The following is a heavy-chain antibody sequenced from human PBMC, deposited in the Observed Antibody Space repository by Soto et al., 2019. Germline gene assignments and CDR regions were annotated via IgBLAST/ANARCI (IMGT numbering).Heavy chain of an antibody. J-gene: IGHJ4*02. CDR3: ARAPREWGFDD. V-gene: IGHV1-8*01. D-gene: IGHD3-3*01. CDR2: MNPDSGNT. CDR1: GYTFTSYD. Sequence: QVQLVQSGAELKKPGASVKVSCKSSGYTFTSYDFNWVRQATGQEPEWMGWMNPDSGNTGYAQKFQGRVTMTRDTSISTADLELSSLRSDYTAVYYCARAPREWGFDDLGPGTLVTVSS.